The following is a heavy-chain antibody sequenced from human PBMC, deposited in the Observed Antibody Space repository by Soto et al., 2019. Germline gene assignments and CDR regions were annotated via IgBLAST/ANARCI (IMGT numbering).Heavy chain of an antibody. J-gene: IGHJ3*02. D-gene: IGHD3-22*01. CDR2: IYPGDSDT. CDR3: ARREGYDSSGYYFLPI. Sequence: GESLKISCKGSGYSFTSYWIGWVRQMPGKGLEWMGIIYPGDSDTRYSPSFQGQVTISADKSISTAYLQWSSLKASDTAMYYCARREGYDSSGYYFLPIWGQGTMVTVSS. CDR1: GYSFTSYW. V-gene: IGHV5-51*01.